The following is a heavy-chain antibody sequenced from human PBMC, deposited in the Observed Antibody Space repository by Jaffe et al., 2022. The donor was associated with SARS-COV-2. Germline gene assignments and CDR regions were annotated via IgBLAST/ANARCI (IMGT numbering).Heavy chain of an antibody. Sequence: QVQLVESGGGVVQPGRSLRLSCAASGFTFSTYGMHWVRRAPGKGLEWVAAISNDGSKKHYADSVKGRFAISRDNSKSTLYLQMNSLRVEDTAVYYCTNYMGTSNFDYWGQGTLVTVSS. D-gene: IGHD1-7*01. CDR2: ISNDGSKK. J-gene: IGHJ4*02. CDR1: GFTFSTYG. CDR3: TNYMGTSNFDY. V-gene: IGHV3-30*03.